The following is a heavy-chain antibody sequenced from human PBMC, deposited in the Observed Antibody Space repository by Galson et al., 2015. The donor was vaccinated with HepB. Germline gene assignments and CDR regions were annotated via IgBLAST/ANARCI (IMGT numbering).Heavy chain of an antibody. V-gene: IGHV3-33*01. D-gene: IGHD1-7*01. Sequence: SLRLSCAASGFTFSTYGMHWVRQAPGKGLEWVAVLWSDGNNKGYAASVQGRFTISRDNSKNTLYLQMDSLRAEDTAVYYCAGEIIVNWHYVGNLDYWGQGTLVTVSS. J-gene: IGHJ4*02. CDR3: AGEIIVNWHYVGNLDY. CDR1: GFTFSTYG. CDR2: LWSDGNNK.